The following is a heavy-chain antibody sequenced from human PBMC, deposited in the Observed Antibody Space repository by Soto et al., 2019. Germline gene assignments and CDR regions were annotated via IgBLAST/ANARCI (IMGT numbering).Heavy chain of an antibody. CDR3: AKDTMVRGVIMGPGAFDI. CDR1: GFTFDDYA. CDR2: IRWNSGSI. J-gene: IGHJ3*02. V-gene: IGHV3-9*01. D-gene: IGHD3-10*01. Sequence: EVQLVESGGGLVQPGRSLRLSCAASGFTFDDYAMHWVRQAPGKGLEWVSGIRWNSGSIGYADSVKGRFTISRDNAKNSLYLQMNSLRAEDTALYYCAKDTMVRGVIMGPGAFDIWGQGTMVTVSS.